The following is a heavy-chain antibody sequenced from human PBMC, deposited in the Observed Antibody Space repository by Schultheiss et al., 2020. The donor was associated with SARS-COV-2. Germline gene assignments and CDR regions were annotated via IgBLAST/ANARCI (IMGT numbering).Heavy chain of an antibody. J-gene: IGHJ4*02. D-gene: IGHD2-21*02. V-gene: IGHV3-74*01. CDR2: ISNDGRSA. CDR3: ARSPACGGDCA. Sequence: GESLKISCVTSGFTFSDFWMHWVRQAPGKGLVWVGHISNDGRSARYGDSVKGRFTISRDNAKNTVYLQMNSLRAEDTAVYYCARSPACGGDCAWGQGTLVTVSS. CDR1: GFTFSDFW.